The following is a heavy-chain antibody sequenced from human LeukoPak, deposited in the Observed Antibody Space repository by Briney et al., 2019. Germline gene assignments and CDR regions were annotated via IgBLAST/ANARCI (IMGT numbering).Heavy chain of an antibody. J-gene: IGHJ5*02. D-gene: IGHD2-15*01. V-gene: IGHV4-39*01. CDR1: TFSSYW. Sequence: TFSSYWMSWVRQAPGKGLEWIGSIYYSGSTYYNPSLKSRVTISVDTSKNQFSLKLSSVTAADTAVYYCARHYCSGGSCYYPAWFDPWGQGTLVTVSS. CDR2: IYYSGST. CDR3: ARHYCSGGSCYYPAWFDP.